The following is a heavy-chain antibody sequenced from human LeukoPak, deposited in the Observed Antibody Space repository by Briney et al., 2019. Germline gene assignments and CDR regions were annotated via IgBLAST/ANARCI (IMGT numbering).Heavy chain of an antibody. CDR3: AKGGDDYGSGSYSRYFDY. J-gene: IGHJ4*02. D-gene: IGHD3-10*01. Sequence: GGSLSLSCAASGLTFSICAMSWVRQAPGKGLEWVSAISGCGGSTHYADSAKGRFTISRDNSKNTLYLQMNSLRPEDAAVYYCAKGGDDYGSGSYSRYFDYWGQGTLVTVSS. CDR2: ISGCGGST. V-gene: IGHV3-23*01. CDR1: GLTFSICA.